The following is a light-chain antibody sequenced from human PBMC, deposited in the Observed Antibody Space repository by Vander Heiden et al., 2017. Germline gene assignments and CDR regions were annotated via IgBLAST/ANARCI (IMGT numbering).Light chain of an antibody. CDR3: QQRSNGQFSTWT. CDR2: DAS. CDR1: QSVSSY. J-gene: IGKJ1*01. V-gene: IGKV3-11*01. Sequence: ATLSCRASQSVSSYLAWYQQKPGQAPRLLIYDASNRATGIPARFSGSGYGKDFTLTISSLDPEEFAVYYCQQRSNGQFSTWTFGQGTKVEIK.